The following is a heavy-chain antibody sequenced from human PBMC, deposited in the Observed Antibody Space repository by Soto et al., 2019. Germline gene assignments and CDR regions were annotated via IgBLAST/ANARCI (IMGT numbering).Heavy chain of an antibody. J-gene: IGHJ4*02. D-gene: IGHD2-2*01. Sequence: SGGSLRLSCAASGFTFSSYGMHWVRQAPGKGLEWVAVISYDGSNKYYADSVKGRFTISRDNSKNTLYLQMNSLRAEDTAVYYCAKDRTPLFDYWGQGTLVTVS. CDR2: ISYDGSNK. CDR3: AKDRTPLFDY. V-gene: IGHV3-30*18. CDR1: GFTFSSYG.